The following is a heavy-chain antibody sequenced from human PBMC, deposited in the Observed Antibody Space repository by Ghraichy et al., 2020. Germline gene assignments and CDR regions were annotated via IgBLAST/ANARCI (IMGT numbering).Heavy chain of an antibody. CDR3: ARLMVTHKPRLTYGLDV. CDR1: GGSFSGNY. D-gene: IGHD4-23*01. V-gene: IGHV4-34*01. CDR2: VNHGGST. J-gene: IGHJ6*02. Sequence: SETLSLTCAVYGGSFSGNYWNWIRQPPGKGLEWIGEVNHGGSTNYNPSLKSRITISVDTSKNQFSLKLNSVTAADTAVYYGARLMVTHKPRLTYGLDVWGQGTTVTVSS.